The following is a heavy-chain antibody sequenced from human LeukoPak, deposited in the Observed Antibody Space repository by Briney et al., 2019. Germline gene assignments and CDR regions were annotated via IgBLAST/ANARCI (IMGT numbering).Heavy chain of an antibody. CDR3: ARGLEWLTRRHTWFDP. D-gene: IGHD3-3*01. Sequence: ASVKVSCKASGGTFSSYAISWVRQAPGQGREWMGWISAYNGNTNYAQKLQGRVTMTTDTSTGTAYMELRRLRSDDPAVYYCARGLEWLTRRHTWFDPWGQGTLVTVSS. V-gene: IGHV1-18*01. CDR2: ISAYNGNT. CDR1: GGTFSSYA. J-gene: IGHJ5*02.